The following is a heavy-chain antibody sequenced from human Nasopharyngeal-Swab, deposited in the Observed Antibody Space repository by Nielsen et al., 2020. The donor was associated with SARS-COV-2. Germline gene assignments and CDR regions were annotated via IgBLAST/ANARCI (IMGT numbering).Heavy chain of an antibody. CDR2: INHDDTKI. CDR3: VRAMDD. Sequence: GGSLRLSCAASGVTFSSYWMHWVRQAPGKGLEWVANINHDDTKIYYADSVKGRFTISRDNSKSSLYLQMNGLRAEDTAVYYCVRAMDDWGKGTTVTVSS. J-gene: IGHJ6*04. CDR1: GVTFSSYW. V-gene: IGHV3-7*04.